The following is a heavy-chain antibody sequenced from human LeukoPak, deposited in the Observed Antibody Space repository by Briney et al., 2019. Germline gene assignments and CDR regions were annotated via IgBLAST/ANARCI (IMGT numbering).Heavy chain of an antibody. Sequence: PGGSLRLSCAASGFTFSSYWMSWVRQAPGKGLEWVANIKQDGSEKYYVDSVKGRLNLSRDNSKNTVYLQMNSLTFEDTAVYYCARSARGVIFDVWGKGTTVIVSS. CDR2: IKQDGSEK. CDR3: ARSARGVIFDV. V-gene: IGHV3-7*01. J-gene: IGHJ6*04. CDR1: GFTFSSYW. D-gene: IGHD3-10*01.